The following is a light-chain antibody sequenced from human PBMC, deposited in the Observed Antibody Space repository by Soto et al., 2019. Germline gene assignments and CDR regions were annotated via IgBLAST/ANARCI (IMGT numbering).Light chain of an antibody. Sequence: QAVVTQPPSVSGAPGQRVTISCTGSSSNIGAGYDVHWYQQLPGTAPKLLIYGNSNRPSGVPDRFSGSKSGTSASLAITGLQAEDEADYYCQSYDSGVTGSVFGTGTKLTVL. CDR3: QSYDSGVTGSV. V-gene: IGLV1-40*01. CDR1: SSNIGAGYD. CDR2: GNS. J-gene: IGLJ1*01.